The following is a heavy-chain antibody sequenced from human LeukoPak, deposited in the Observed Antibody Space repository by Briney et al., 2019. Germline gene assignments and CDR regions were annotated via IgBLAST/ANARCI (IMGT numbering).Heavy chain of an antibody. Sequence: GGSLRLSCAASGFTFSSYSMNWVRQAPGKGLEWVSSISSSSSYIYYADSVKGRFTISRDNAKNSLYLQMNSLRAEDTAVYYCAREYSSWYPYYYYYMDVWGKGTTVTVSS. J-gene: IGHJ6*03. CDR3: AREYSSWYPYYYYYMDV. CDR1: GFTFSSYS. V-gene: IGHV3-21*01. D-gene: IGHD6-13*01. CDR2: ISSSSSYI.